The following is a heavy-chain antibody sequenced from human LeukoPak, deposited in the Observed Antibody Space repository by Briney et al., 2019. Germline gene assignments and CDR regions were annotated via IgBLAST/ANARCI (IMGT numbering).Heavy chain of an antibody. J-gene: IGHJ4*02. D-gene: IGHD2-15*01. V-gene: IGHV3-23*01. CDR3: ARFSQYSGSPYHDLDY. Sequence: GGSLRLSCAASGFTFSSFAMSWIRQAPGKGLEWVSSVSTSGVGTYYADSVRGRFTISRDNSKNTLYLQMNSLRAEDTAVYYCARFSQYSGSPYHDLDYWGQGTLVSVSS. CDR1: GFTFSSFA. CDR2: VSTSGVGT.